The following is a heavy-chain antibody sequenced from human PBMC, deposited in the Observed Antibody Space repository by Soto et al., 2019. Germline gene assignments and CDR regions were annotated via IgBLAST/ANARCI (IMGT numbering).Heavy chain of an antibody. CDR1: GFTFSNAW. D-gene: IGHD3-3*01. CDR3: TTGDDFWSGYYTSPGYYYGMDV. V-gene: IGHV3-15*07. Sequence: EVQLVESGGGLVKPGGSLRLSCAASGFTFSNAWMNWVRQAPGKGLEWVGRIKSKTDGGTTDYAAPVKGRFTISRDDSKNTLYRQMNSLKTEDTAVYYCTTGDDFWSGYYTSPGYYYGMDVWGQGTTVTVSS. CDR2: IKSKTDGGTT. J-gene: IGHJ6*02.